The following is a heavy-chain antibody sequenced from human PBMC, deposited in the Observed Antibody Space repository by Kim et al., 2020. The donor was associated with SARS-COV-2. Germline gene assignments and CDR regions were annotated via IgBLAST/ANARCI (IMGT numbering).Heavy chain of an antibody. D-gene: IGHD5-12*01. J-gene: IGHJ4*02. Sequence: GGSLRLSCAASGFTFSSYGMHWVRQAPGKGLEWVAVIWYDGSNKYYADSVKGRFTISRDNSKNTLYLQMNSLRAEDTAVYYCARDSTFRGDIVATMSRRIWVGTVDYWGQGTLVTVSS. CDR1: GFTFSSYG. CDR3: ARDSTFRGDIVATMSRRIWVGTVDY. CDR2: IWYDGSNK. V-gene: IGHV3-33*01.